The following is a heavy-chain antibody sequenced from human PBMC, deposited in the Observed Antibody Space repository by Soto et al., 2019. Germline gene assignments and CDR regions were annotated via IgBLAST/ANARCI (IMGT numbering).Heavy chain of an antibody. D-gene: IGHD3-10*01. J-gene: IGHJ4*02. CDR2: IYYSGST. CDR1: GGSISSYY. V-gene: IGHV4-59*01. CDR3: ARRTRGDGYILDY. Sequence: SETLSLTCTVSGGSISSYYWSWIRQPPGKGLEWIGYIYYSGSTNYNPSLKSRVTISVDTSKNQFSLKLSSVTAADTAVYYCARRTRGDGYILDYWGQGTLVTVSS.